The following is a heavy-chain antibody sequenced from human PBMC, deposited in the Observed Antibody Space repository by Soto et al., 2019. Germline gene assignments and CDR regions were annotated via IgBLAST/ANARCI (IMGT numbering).Heavy chain of an antibody. CDR1: GFTFSNYW. Sequence: PGGSLRLSCAASGFTFSNYWMSWVRQAPGKGLEWVANIKQDGSDKYYGDSVRGRFTISRDNTKNSLYLQLNSLRAEDTAVYYCAREAYFDYFDYWGQGTLVTVSS. V-gene: IGHV3-7*01. D-gene: IGHD2-21*01. J-gene: IGHJ4*02. CDR3: AREAYFDYFDY. CDR2: IKQDGSDK.